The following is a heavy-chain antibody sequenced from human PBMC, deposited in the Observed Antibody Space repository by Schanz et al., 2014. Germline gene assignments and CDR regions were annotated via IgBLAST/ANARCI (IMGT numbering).Heavy chain of an antibody. CDR2: ISGSGGST. D-gene: IGHD5-12*01. CDR3: ARKVVATIGGYYDN. J-gene: IGHJ4*02. CDR1: GFTFSTSA. Sequence: EVQLLESGGGLVQPGGSLRLSCAASGFTFSTSAMSWVRQAPGKGLEWVSAISGSGGSTYYADSVKGRFTISRDNSKNTLYLQMNSLRAEDTAVYYCARKVVATIGGYYDNWGQGTLVIVSS. V-gene: IGHV3-23*01.